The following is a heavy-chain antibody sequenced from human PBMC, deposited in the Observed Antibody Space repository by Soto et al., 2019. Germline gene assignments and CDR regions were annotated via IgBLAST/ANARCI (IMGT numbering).Heavy chain of an antibody. J-gene: IGHJ6*02. CDR1: GGTFSTYA. CDR2: IIPIFGTA. CDR3: ARDDMVVATGSRTWHYYYGMDV. D-gene: IGHD2-15*01. Sequence: QVQLVQSGAEVKKPGSSVKVSCKSSGGTFSTYAISWVRQAPGQGLEWMGGIIPIFGTANYAQKFQGRVTITADESTTTAYMELISLRSGDTAVYYCARDDMVVATGSRTWHYYYGMDVWGQGTTVTVSS. V-gene: IGHV1-69*12.